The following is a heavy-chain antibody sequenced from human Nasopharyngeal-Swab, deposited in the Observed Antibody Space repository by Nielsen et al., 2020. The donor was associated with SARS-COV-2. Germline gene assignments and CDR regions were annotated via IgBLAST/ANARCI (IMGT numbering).Heavy chain of an antibody. D-gene: IGHD5-18*01. J-gene: IGHJ4*02. V-gene: IGHV3-11*01. CDR1: GFTFSAYY. CDR2: ISSSASTI. Sequence: GGSLRLSCAASGFTFSAYYMSWIRQAPGKGLEWVSYISSSASTIYHADSVKGRFTISRDNAKNSLYLQMNSLRAEDTAVYYSARARGIQLWDGPVVDYWGQGTLVTVSS. CDR3: ARARGIQLWDGPVVDY.